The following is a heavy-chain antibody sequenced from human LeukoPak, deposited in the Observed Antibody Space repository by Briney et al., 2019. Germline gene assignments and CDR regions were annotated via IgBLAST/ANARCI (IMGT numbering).Heavy chain of an antibody. J-gene: IGHJ4*02. V-gene: IGHV4-34*01. Sequence: KASETLSLTCAVYGGSFSGYYWSWIRQPPGKGLEWNGEINHSGSTNYNPSLKSRVTISVDTSKNQFSLKLSSVTAADTAVYYCATSLAAATLHYWGQGTLVTASS. D-gene: IGHD6-13*01. CDR3: ATSLAAATLHY. CDR2: INHSGST. CDR1: GGSFSGYY.